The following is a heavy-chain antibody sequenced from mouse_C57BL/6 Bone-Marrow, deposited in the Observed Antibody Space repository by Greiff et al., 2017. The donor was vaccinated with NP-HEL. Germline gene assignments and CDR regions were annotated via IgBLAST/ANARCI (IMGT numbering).Heavy chain of an antibody. CDR3: ARIYYYGSSYGGKNY. V-gene: IGHV1-55*01. CDR2: IYPGSGST. CDR1: GYTFTSYW. D-gene: IGHD1-1*01. J-gene: IGHJ2*01. Sequence: QVQLQQPGAELVKPGASVKMSCKASGYTFTSYWITWVKQRPGQGLEWIGDIYPGSGSTNYNEKFKSKATLTVDTSSSTAYMQLSSLTSEDSAVYYCARIYYYGSSYGGKNYWGQGTTLTVSS.